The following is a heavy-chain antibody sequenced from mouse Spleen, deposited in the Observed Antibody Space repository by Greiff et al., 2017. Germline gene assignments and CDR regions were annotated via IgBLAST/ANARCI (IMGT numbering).Heavy chain of an antibody. CDR3: ARRIYDGYPYYFDY. Sequence: QVQLQQPGAELVKPGASVKLSCKASGYTFTSYWMQWVKQRPGQGLEWIGEIDPSDSYTNYNQKFKGKATLTVDTSSSTAYMQLSSLTSEDSAVYYCARRIYDGYPYYFDYWGQGTTLTVSS. CDR1: GYTFTSYW. V-gene: IGHV1-50*01. CDR2: IDPSDSYT. D-gene: IGHD2-3*01. J-gene: IGHJ2*01.